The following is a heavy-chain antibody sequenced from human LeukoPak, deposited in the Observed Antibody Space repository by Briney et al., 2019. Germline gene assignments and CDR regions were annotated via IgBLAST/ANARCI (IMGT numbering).Heavy chain of an antibody. CDR1: GGSISPYF. J-gene: IGHJ4*02. CDR3: ARATTGDYFDY. V-gene: IGHV4-59*12. D-gene: IGHD7-27*01. Sequence: SETLSLTCTVSGGSISPYFWSWIRQPPGKGLEWIGYISYTGSTNYNPSLKSRVTISVDTSKNQFSLKLSSVTAADTAVYYCARATTGDYFDYWGQGTLVTVSS. CDR2: ISYTGST.